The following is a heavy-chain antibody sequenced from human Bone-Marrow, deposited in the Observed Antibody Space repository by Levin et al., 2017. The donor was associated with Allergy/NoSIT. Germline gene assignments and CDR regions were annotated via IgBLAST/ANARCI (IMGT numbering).Heavy chain of an antibody. CDR1: GFTFTNAW. V-gene: IGHV3-15*01. CDR2: IKTKTDGGTT. D-gene: IGHD3-10*01. CDR3: TTETWFGDQWGKY. Sequence: GGSLRLSCAASGFTFTNAWMTWVRQAPGKGLECVGRIKTKTDGGTTDYAAPVKGRFTISRDDSKNTLYLQMNSLKTEDTAVYYCTTETWFGDQWGKYWGQGTLVTVSS. J-gene: IGHJ4*02.